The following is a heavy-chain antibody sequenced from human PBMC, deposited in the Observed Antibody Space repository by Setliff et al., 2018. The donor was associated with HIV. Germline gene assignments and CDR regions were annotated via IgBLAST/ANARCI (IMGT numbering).Heavy chain of an antibody. J-gene: IGHJ3*02. CDR1: GFTFGNYW. V-gene: IGHV3-74*01. CDR3: ADFTVSGPHI. CDR2: INSDGSST. D-gene: IGHD6-19*01. Sequence: PGGSLRLSCAASGFTFGNYWMHWVRQAPGKGLVWVSRINSDGSSTTYADSVKGRFTISRDNAKNTLYLQMNSLRAEDTAVYYCADFTVSGPHIWGQGTMVTVSS.